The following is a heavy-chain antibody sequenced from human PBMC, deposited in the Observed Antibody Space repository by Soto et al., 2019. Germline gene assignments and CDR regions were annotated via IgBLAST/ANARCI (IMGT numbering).Heavy chain of an antibody. CDR3: ARVRDTPPFEGCGQQDAFDI. V-gene: IGHV3-21*01. D-gene: IGHD5-18*01. CDR2: ISSSSSYI. J-gene: IGHJ3*02. Sequence: PGGSLRLSCAASGFTFSSYSMNWVRQAPGKGLEWVSSISSSSSYIYYADSVKGRFTISRDNAKNSLYLQMNSLRAEDTAVYYCARVRDTPPFEGCGQQDAFDIWGQGTMVTVSS. CDR1: GFTFSSYS.